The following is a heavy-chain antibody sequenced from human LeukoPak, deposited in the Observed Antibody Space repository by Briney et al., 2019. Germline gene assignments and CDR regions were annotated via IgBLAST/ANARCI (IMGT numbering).Heavy chain of an antibody. CDR3: ASYSSATANNWFDP. D-gene: IGHD6-25*01. CDR2: INHSGST. Sequence: TSETLSLTCAVYGGSFSGYYWSWIRQPPGKALEWIGEINHSGSTNYNPSLKSRVTISVDTSKNQFSLKLSSVTAADTAVYYCASYSSATANNWFDPWGQGTLVTVSS. V-gene: IGHV4-34*01. J-gene: IGHJ5*02. CDR1: GGSFSGYY.